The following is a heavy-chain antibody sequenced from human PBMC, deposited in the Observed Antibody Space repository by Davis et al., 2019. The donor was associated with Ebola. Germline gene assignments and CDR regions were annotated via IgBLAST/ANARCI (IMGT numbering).Heavy chain of an antibody. CDR3: AARMYSSGWYGRLD. CDR1: GFTFSSYS. J-gene: IGHJ4*02. V-gene: IGHV3-48*01. Sequence: GESLKISCAASGFTFSSYSMNWVRQAPGKGLEWVSYISSSSSTIYYADSVKGRFTISRDNSKNTLYLQMNSLRAEDTAVYYCAARMYSSGWYGRLDWGQGTLVTVSS. D-gene: IGHD6-19*01. CDR2: ISSSSSTI.